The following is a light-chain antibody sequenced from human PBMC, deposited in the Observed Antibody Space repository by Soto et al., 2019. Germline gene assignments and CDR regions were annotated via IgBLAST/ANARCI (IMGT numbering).Light chain of an antibody. CDR2: DAS. V-gene: IGKV3-11*01. J-gene: IGKJ2*01. CDR3: HQRSNWPQT. Sequence: EIVLTQSPATLSLSPGERATLSCRASQRFSTYLAWWQQKPGQAPRLLIYDASNRGTGIPARFSGSGSGTDFTLTISSLEPEDFAVYYCHQRSNWPQTFGQGTKLEIK. CDR1: QRFSTY.